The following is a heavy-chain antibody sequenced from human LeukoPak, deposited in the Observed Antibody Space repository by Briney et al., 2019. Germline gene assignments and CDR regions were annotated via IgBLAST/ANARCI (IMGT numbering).Heavy chain of an antibody. J-gene: IGHJ4*02. V-gene: IGHV1-3*04. Sequence: GASVKVSCKASGYTFTRFAVHWVRQAPGQRPEWMGWINTATGKTKYSQKLQGRVTITRETSASTAYMELSSLRSEDAAVYFCARGREYSYGYANYFDYWGQGTLVTVSS. CDR2: INTATGKT. D-gene: IGHD5-18*01. CDR1: GYTFTRFA. CDR3: ARGREYSYGYANYFDY.